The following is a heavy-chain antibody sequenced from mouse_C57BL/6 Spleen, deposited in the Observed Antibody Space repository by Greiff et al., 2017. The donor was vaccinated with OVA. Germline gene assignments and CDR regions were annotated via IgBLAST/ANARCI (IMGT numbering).Heavy chain of an antibody. V-gene: IGHV1-26*01. CDR1: RYTFTDYY. CDR3: ARNGLMVRYAMDY. CDR2: INPNNGGT. J-gene: IGHJ4*01. D-gene: IGHD1-1*02. Sequence: EVQLQQSGPELVKPGASVKISCKASRYTFTDYYMNWVKQSHGKSLEWIGDINPNNGGTSYNQKFKGKATLTVDKSSSTAYMELRSLTSEDSAVYYCARNGLMVRYAMDYWGQGTSVTVSS.